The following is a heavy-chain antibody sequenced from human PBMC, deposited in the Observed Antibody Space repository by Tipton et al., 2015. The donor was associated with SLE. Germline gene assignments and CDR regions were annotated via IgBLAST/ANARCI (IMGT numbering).Heavy chain of an antibody. CDR3: ARGRELYDSSGFFGQ. CDR1: GFTFSSYW. Sequence: GSLRLSCAASGFTFSSYWMSWVRQAPGKGLEWVANIKQDGREEYYVDSVKGRFTISRDNAKNSLSLQMTSLRAEDTAVYYCARGRELYDSSGFFGQWGQGTLVTVSS. V-gene: IGHV3-7*01. J-gene: IGHJ4*02. D-gene: IGHD3-22*01. CDR2: IKQDGREE.